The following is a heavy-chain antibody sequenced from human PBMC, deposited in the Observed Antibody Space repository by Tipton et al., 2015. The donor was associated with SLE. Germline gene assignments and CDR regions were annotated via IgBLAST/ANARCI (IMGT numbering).Heavy chain of an antibody. J-gene: IGHJ4*02. Sequence: GSLRLSCVASGFTFRNTEMMWIRQVPGKGLEWVSLITGPGTATYYAGSVKGRFTISRDNTQNSLSLQMYSLRAEDTAVYYCGPKHLGYWGQGTRVTVSS. CDR1: GFTFRNTE. V-gene: IGHV3-48*03. D-gene: IGHD6-13*01. CDR3: GPKHLGY. CDR2: ITGPGTAT.